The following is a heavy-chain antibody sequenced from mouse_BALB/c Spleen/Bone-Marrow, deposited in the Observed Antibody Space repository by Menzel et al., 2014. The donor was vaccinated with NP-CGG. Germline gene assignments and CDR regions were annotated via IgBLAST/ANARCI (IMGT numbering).Heavy chain of an antibody. CDR1: GYTFTNYW. D-gene: IGHD1-1*01. J-gene: IGHJ2*01. CDR3: ARIYYYGRDY. CDR2: INPSAGYT. V-gene: IGHV1-7*01. Sequence: QVQLQQSGAELAKPGASVKMSCRASGYTFTNYWMHWVKQRPGQGLEWIGYINPSAGYTEYNQKFKDKATLTADKSSSTAYMQLSSLTSEDSAVYYCARIYYYGRDYWGRGTTLTVSS.